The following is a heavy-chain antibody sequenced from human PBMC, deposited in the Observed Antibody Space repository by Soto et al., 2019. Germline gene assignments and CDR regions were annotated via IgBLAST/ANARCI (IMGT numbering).Heavy chain of an antibody. Sequence: GESLKISCQGSGYSFTDYWISWVRQMPGKGLEWMGRIDPSDSYTNYSPSFQGHVTTSVDKSISTAYLHWNSLKASDTAMYYCAKCMQAYWNYDAHHIWGQGTMVTVSS. V-gene: IGHV5-10-1*01. D-gene: IGHD2-8*01. J-gene: IGHJ3*02. CDR1: GYSFTDYW. CDR2: IDPSDSYT. CDR3: AKCMQAYWNYDAHHI.